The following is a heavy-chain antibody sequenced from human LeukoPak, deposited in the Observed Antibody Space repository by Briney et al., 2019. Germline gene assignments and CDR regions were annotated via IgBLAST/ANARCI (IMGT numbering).Heavy chain of an antibody. V-gene: IGHV4-34*01. CDR1: GGSFSGYY. D-gene: IGHD3-10*01. CDR3: ARSVWGSGSYSGSDY. Sequence: PSDTLSLTCAVYGGSFSGYYWSWIRQPPGKGLEWIGEINHSGSTNYNPSLKSRVTISVDTSKNQFSLKLSSVTAADTAVYYCARSVWGSGSYSGSDYWGQGTLVTVSS. J-gene: IGHJ4*02. CDR2: INHSGST.